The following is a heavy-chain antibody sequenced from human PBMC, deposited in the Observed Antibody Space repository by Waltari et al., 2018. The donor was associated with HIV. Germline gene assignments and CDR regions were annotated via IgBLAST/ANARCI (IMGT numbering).Heavy chain of an antibody. V-gene: IGHV4-38-2*02. D-gene: IGHD3-22*01. CDR3: ARARGDSYSNGHYYASYDY. Sequence: QVQLQESGPGLVKPSETLSLTCTVSGYSITSAYYWGWIRQPPGKGLEWIGSFFQSGRTYYNPSLKSRVTISVDTSKNQFSLNLGSVTGADSAAYYCARARGDSYSNGHYYASYDYWGQGTLITVSS. J-gene: IGHJ4*02. CDR1: GYSITSAYY. CDR2: FFQSGRT.